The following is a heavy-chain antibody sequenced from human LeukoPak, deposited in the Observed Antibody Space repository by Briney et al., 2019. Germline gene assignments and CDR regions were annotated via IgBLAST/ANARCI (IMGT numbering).Heavy chain of an antibody. CDR3: ARSSHLVGATDDYYYYYMDV. J-gene: IGHJ6*03. CDR2: IIPIFGTA. Sequence: SVKVSCKASGGTFSSYAISWVRQAPGQGLEWMGGIIPIFGTANYAQKFQGRVTITTDESTSTAYMELSSLRSEDTAVYYCARSSHLVGATDDYYYYYMDVWGKGTTVTVSS. D-gene: IGHD1-26*01. V-gene: IGHV1-69*05. CDR1: GGTFSSYA.